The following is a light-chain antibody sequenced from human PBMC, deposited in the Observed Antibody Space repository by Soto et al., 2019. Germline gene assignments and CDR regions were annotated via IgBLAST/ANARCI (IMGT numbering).Light chain of an antibody. J-gene: IGLJ2*01. V-gene: IGLV2-23*01. CDR1: SSDVGSYNL. CDR3: CSYAGSSSHVV. Sequence: QSVLTQPASVSGSPGQSIPISCTGTSSDVGSYNLVSWYQQHPGKAPKLMIYEGSKRPSGVSNRFSGSKSGNTASLTISGLQADDEADYYCCSYAGSSSHVVFGGGTKLTVL. CDR2: EGS.